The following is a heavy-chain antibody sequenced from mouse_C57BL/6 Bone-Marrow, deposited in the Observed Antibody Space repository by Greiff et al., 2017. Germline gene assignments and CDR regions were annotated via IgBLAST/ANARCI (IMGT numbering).Heavy chain of an antibody. J-gene: IGHJ2*01. D-gene: IGHD1-1*01. CDR3: ARGAYYGSSSYYFDY. CDR2: INPNNGGT. CDR1: GYTFTDYN. V-gene: IGHV1-22*01. Sequence: EVQLQESGPELVKPGASVKMSCKASGYTFTDYNMHWVKQSHGKSLEWIGYINPNNGGTSYNQKFKGKATLTVNKSSSTAYMELRSLTSEDSAVYYCARGAYYGSSSYYFDYWGQGTTLTVSS.